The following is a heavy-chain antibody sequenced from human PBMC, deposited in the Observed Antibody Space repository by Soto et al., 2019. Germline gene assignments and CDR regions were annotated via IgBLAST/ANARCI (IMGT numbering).Heavy chain of an antibody. V-gene: IGHV1-18*04. Sequence: QLQLVQSGAEVERPGDSVRVSCKAYGYAFSKYGISWIRQAPGQGLEWMGWIRPDNGDTNYAHKSQGRVTITTDSSSNTAYMALASLRSDDTAVYYGASSYDSWFDPWGQGTLVSVSS. CDR1: GYAFSKYG. CDR2: IRPDNGDT. D-gene: IGHD5-12*01. J-gene: IGHJ5*02. CDR3: ASSYDSWFDP.